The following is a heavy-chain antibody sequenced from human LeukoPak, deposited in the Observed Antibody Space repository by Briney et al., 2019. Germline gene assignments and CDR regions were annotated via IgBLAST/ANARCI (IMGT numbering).Heavy chain of an antibody. CDR2: IYSTGST. D-gene: IGHD6-13*01. Sequence: SETLSLTCTASGGSISSGDYYWSWIRQPAGKGLEWIGRIYSTGSTNYNPSLKSRVIISRDTSKNQFSLKLRSVTAADSAVYYCARAGIAAAGTGGDAFDIWGQGTMVTVSS. CDR3: ARAGIAAAGTGGDAFDI. CDR1: GGSISSGDYY. J-gene: IGHJ3*02. V-gene: IGHV4-61*02.